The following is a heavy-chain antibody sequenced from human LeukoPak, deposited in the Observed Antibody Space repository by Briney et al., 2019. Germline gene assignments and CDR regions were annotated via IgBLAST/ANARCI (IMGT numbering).Heavy chain of an antibody. Sequence: SETLSLTCTVSGGSISSSSYYWGWIRQPPGKGLEWIGSIYYSGSTYYNPSLKSRVTISVDTSKNQFSLKLSSVTAADTAAYYCARLPGGGYSYTPDYWGQGTLVTVSS. J-gene: IGHJ4*02. D-gene: IGHD5-18*01. CDR3: ARLPGGGYSYTPDY. V-gene: IGHV4-39*01. CDR2: IYYSGST. CDR1: GGSISSSSYY.